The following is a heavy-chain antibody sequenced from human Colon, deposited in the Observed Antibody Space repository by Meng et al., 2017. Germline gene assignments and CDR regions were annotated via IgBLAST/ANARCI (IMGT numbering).Heavy chain of an antibody. V-gene: IGHV3-15*01. D-gene: IGHD3-10*01. CDR1: GLHFSNAW. J-gene: IGHJ4*02. CDR3: TTAPAGRY. CDR2: NKSKTDGGTT. Sequence: VRVVVVGWGVGHDGGGIRLRCSVSGLHFSNAWMSWVRQAPGKGMEWFSRNKSKTDGGTTDYAAPVKGRFTISRDDSKNTLYLQMNSLKTEDTATYYCTTAPAGRYWGQGTLVTVSS.